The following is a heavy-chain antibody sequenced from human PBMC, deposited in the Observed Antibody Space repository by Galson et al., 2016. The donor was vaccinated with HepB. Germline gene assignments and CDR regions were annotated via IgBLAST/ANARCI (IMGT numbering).Heavy chain of an antibody. J-gene: IGHJ4*02. D-gene: IGHD2-21*01. CDR1: GFAFSAYE. CDR2: MSPGGNIK. V-gene: IGHV3-30*18. Sequence: SLRLSCATSGFAFSAYEVHWVRQAPGKGLEWVAVMSPGGNIKLYTDSVKGRFTISRDNSRNTLYLQMNSLRPEDTAVYYCAKDQIPGAPDFFDFWGQGTLATVSS. CDR3: AKDQIPGAPDFFDF.